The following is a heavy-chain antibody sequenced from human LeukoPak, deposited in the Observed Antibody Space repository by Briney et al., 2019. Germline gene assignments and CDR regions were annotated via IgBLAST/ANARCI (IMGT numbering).Heavy chain of an antibody. CDR2: INPSGDST. D-gene: IGHD6-19*01. J-gene: IGHJ4*02. CDR1: GCIFSNYF. Sequence: ASVKVSCKASGCIFSNYFIHWVRQAPGQGLEWMGVINPSGDSTRYEQKFQDRVTMTRETSTRTVYMELSSLRSEDTAVYYCARGYSSSYRIDYWGQGTLVTVSS. CDR3: ARGYSSSYRIDY. V-gene: IGHV1-46*01.